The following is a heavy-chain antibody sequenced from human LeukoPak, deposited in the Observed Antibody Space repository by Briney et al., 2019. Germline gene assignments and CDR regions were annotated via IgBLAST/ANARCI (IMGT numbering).Heavy chain of an antibody. J-gene: IGHJ4*02. CDR3: ARNRGYGEY. Sequence: GRSLRLSCAASGFIFSSYDMHWVRQAPGKGLEWVAVISYDGINKYYADSVKGRFTISRDNSKNTLYLQMGSLRTEDTAVYYCARNRGYGEYWGQGTLVTASS. V-gene: IGHV3-30*03. CDR2: ISYDGINK. D-gene: IGHD5-12*01. CDR1: GFIFSSYD.